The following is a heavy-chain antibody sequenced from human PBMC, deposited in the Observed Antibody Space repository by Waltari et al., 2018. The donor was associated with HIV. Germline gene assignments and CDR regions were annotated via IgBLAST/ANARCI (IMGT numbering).Heavy chain of an antibody. Sequence: QVQLVESGGGLVTPGGSLRLSCAGSGFIFRDYYLGWIRQAPGKGLEWVSLIVSRGDAIYYADSVKGRFTISRDNARNSLYLQMNSLRVEDTAVYYCARDPVRRDGYNFDHWGQGVPVTVSS. V-gene: IGHV3-11*04. CDR1: GFIFRDYY. CDR3: ARDPVRRDGYNFDH. D-gene: IGHD3-10*01. CDR2: IVSRGDAI. J-gene: IGHJ5*02.